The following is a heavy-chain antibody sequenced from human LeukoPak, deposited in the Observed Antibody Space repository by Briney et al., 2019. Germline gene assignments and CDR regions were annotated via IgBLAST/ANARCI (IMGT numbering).Heavy chain of an antibody. J-gene: IGHJ3*02. CDR1: GYTFTSYD. V-gene: IGHV1-46*01. CDR3: ARDRRMWELERPQGAFDI. CDR2: INPSGGST. D-gene: IGHD1-1*01. Sequence: ASVKVSCKASGYTFTSYDINWVRQAPGQGLEWMGIINPSGGSTSYAQKFQGRVTMTRDTSTSTVYMELSSLRSEDTAVYYCARDRRMWELERPQGAFDIWGQGTMVTVSS.